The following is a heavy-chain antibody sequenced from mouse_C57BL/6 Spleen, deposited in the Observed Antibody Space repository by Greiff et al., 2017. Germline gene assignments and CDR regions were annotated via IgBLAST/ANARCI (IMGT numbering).Heavy chain of an antibody. CDR2: ISSGGSYT. J-gene: IGHJ4*01. Sequence: EVQGVESGGDLVKPGGSLKLSCAASGFTFSSYGMSWVRQTPDKRLEWVATISSGGSYTYYPDSVKGRFTISRDNAKNTLYLQMSSLKSEDTAMYYCARHPHYYGSTFYAMDYWGQGTSVTVSS. D-gene: IGHD1-1*01. CDR1: GFTFSSYG. V-gene: IGHV5-6*01. CDR3: ARHPHYYGSTFYAMDY.